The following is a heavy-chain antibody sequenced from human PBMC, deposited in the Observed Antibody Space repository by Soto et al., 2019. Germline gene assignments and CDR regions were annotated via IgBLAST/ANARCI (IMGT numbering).Heavy chain of an antibody. CDR3: ARDLGGGWFDP. V-gene: IGHV3-11*06. Sequence: GGSLRLSCAASVFTFSDYYMSWIRQAPGKGLEWVSYISSSSSYTNYADSVKGRFTISRDNAKNSLYLQMNSLRAEDTAVYYCARDLGGGWFDPWGQGTLVTVSS. CDR1: VFTFSDYY. CDR2: ISSSSSYT. D-gene: IGHD3-16*01. J-gene: IGHJ5*02.